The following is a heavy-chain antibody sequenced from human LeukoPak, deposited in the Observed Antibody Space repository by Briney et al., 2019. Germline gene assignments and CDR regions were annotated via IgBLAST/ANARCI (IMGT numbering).Heavy chain of an antibody. CDR2: INPSGGST. Sequence: ASVKVSCKASGYTFTGYYMHWVRQAPGQGLEWMGIINPSGGSTSYAQKFQGRVTMTRDMSTSTDYMELSSLRSEDTAVYYCARDRGLVTMIVVVTGAFDIWGQGTMVTVSS. CDR3: ARDRGLVTMIVVVTGAFDI. D-gene: IGHD3-22*01. V-gene: IGHV1-46*01. CDR1: GYTFTGYY. J-gene: IGHJ3*02.